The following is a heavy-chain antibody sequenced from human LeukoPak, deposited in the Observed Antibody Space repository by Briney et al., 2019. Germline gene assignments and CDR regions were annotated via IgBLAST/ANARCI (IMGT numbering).Heavy chain of an antibody. Sequence: QPGGSLRLSCAASGFTFSSYAMHWVRQAPGRGLEWVAVISYDGSNKYYAVSVKGRFTISRDNSKNTLYLQMNSLRAEDTAVYYCARDRRFGELMYYFDYWGQGTLVTVSS. CDR1: GFTFSSYA. J-gene: IGHJ4*02. D-gene: IGHD3-10*01. V-gene: IGHV3-30-3*01. CDR3: ARDRRFGELMYYFDY. CDR2: ISYDGSNK.